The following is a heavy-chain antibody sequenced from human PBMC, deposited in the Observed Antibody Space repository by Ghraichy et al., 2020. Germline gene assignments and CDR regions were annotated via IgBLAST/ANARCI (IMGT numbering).Heavy chain of an antibody. V-gene: IGHV4-39*01. Sequence: SETLSLTCTVSGGSISSSSYYWGWIRQPPGKGLEWIGSIYYSGSTYYNPSLKSRVTISVDTSKNQFSLKLSSVTAADTAVYYCARCPGYCSSTSCYPGWFDPRCQGTVVTVSS. J-gene: IGHJ5*02. CDR1: GGSISSSSYY. D-gene: IGHD2-2*01. CDR3: ARCPGYCSSTSCYPGWFDP. CDR2: IYYSGST.